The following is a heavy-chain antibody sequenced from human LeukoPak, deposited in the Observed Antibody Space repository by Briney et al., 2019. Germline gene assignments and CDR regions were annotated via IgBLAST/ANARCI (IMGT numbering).Heavy chain of an antibody. CDR2: ISAYNGNT. CDR1: GYTFTSYG. V-gene: IGHV1-18*01. CDR3: ARSDYYDSSGSY. Sequence: ASVKVSCKASGYTFTSYGISWVRQAPGQGLEWMGWISAYNGNTIYAQKLQGRVTMTTDTSTSTAYMELRSLRSDDTAVYYCARSDYYDSSGSYWGQGTLVTVSS. D-gene: IGHD3-22*01. J-gene: IGHJ4*02.